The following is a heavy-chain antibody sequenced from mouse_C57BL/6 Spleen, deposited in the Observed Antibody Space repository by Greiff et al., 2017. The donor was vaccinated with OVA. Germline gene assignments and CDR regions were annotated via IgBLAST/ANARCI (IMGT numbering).Heavy chain of an antibody. CDR1: GFTFSDYG. V-gene: IGHV5-17*01. CDR3: ARGLLSYAMDY. D-gene: IGHD2-1*01. Sequence: EVKVEESGGGLVKPGGSLKLSCAASGFTFSDYGMHWVRQAPEKGLEWVAYISSGSSTIYYADTVKGRFTISRDNAKNTLFLQMTSLRSEDTAMYYCARGLLSYAMDYWGQGTSVTVSS. CDR2: ISSGSSTI. J-gene: IGHJ4*01.